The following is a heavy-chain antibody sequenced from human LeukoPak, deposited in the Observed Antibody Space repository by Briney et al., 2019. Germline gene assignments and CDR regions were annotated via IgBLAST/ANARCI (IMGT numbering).Heavy chain of an antibody. CDR1: GFTFSSYS. J-gene: IGHJ4*02. CDR3: ARVSITIFGVATPPDY. Sequence: GGSLRLSCAASGFTFSSYSMNWVRQAPGKGLEWVSSISSSSSYIYYADSVKGRFTISRDNAKNSLYLQMNSLRAEDTAVYYCARVSITIFGVATPPDYWGQGTLVTVSS. V-gene: IGHV3-21*01. CDR2: ISSSSSYI. D-gene: IGHD3-3*01.